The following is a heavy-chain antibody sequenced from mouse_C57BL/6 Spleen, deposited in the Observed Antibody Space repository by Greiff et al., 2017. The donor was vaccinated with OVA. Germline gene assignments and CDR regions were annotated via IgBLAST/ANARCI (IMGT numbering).Heavy chain of an antibody. Sequence: QVQLQQPGAELVRPGSSVKLSCKASGYTFTSYWMHWVKQRPIQGLEWIGNIDPSDSETHYNQKFKDKATLTVDKSSSTAYMQRSSLTSEDSAVYFCARKGWQLRYFDYWGQGTTLTVSS. V-gene: IGHV1-52*01. J-gene: IGHJ2*01. CDR3: ARKGWQLRYFDY. D-gene: IGHD6-1*01. CDR1: GYTFTSYW. CDR2: IDPSDSET.